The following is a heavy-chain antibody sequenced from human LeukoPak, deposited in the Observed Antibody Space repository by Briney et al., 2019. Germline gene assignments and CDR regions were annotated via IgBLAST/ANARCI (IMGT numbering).Heavy chain of an antibody. V-gene: IGHV3-48*01. J-gene: IGHJ5*02. CDR2: ISSSANII. CDR3: AKDPVTIFGVVIIPVNWFDP. CDR1: GFTFSDYN. Sequence: PGGSLRLSCAASGFTFSDYNMNWVRQVPGKGLESVSYISSSANIIYYADSVKGRFTISRDNAKNSLFLQMNSLRAEDTAVYYCAKDPVTIFGVVIIPVNWFDPWGQGTLVTVS. D-gene: IGHD3-3*01.